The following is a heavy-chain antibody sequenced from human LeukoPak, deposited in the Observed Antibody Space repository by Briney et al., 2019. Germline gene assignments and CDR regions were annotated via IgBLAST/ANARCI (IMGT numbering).Heavy chain of an antibody. CDR1: GYTFTSYD. V-gene: IGHV1-18*01. J-gene: IGHJ4*02. Sequence: ASVKVSCKASGYTFTSYDINWVRQATGQGLEWMGWMNPNSGNTNYAQKLQGRVTMTTDTSTSTAYMELRSLRSDDTAVYYCARDINKVRDYPDYWGQGTLVTVSS. D-gene: IGHD1/OR15-1a*01. CDR2: MNPNSGNT. CDR3: ARDINKVRDYPDY.